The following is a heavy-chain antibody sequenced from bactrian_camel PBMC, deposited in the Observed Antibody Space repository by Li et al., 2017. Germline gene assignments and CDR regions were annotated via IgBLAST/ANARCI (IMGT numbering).Heavy chain of an antibody. J-gene: IGHJ4*01. CDR1: GFTFTSLY. D-gene: IGHD3*01. CDR2: IYDGGKS. Sequence: HVQLVESGGGLVQPGGSLRLSCAASGFTFTSLYMAWVRQAPGKGLEWVSGIYDGGKSYYADSVKGRFTISKDNARNALYLEMNSLKPEDTGIYYCVAPMPDDYCSGSWSRPLTGVNRGRGTQVTVS. V-gene: IGHV3S6*01.